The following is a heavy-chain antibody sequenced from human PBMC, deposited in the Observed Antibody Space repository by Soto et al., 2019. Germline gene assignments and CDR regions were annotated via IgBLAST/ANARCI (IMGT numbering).Heavy chain of an antibody. V-gene: IGHV1-69*08. D-gene: IGHD4-17*01. CDR1: GGTFSSYT. CDR2: IIPILGIA. J-gene: IGHJ4*02. CDR3: ARDSPPYGAYLFDY. Sequence: QVQLVQSGAEVKKPGSSVKVSCKASGGTFSSYTISWMRQAPGQGLEWMGRIIPILGIANYAQKFQGRVTXTADKSTSTAYMELSSLRSEDTAVYYCARDSPPYGAYLFDYWGQGTLVTVSS.